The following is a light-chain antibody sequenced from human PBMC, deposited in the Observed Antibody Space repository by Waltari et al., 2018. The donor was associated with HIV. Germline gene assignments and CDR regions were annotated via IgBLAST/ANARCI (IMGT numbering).Light chain of an antibody. CDR2: DVS. CDR3: SSYTRSTTLDAV. V-gene: IGLV2-14*03. J-gene: IGLJ1*01. Sequence: QSALTQPASVSGSPGQSITISCSGTNSDVGGYNYVSWYQQHPGKAPKLIIFDVSHRPSVISNLFSGSKSGNTASLTISGLQAEDEADYYCSSYTRSTTLDAVFGTGTKVSVL. CDR1: NSDVGGYNY.